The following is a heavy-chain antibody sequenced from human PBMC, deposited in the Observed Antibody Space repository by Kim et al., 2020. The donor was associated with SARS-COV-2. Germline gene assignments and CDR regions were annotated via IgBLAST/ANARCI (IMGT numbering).Heavy chain of an antibody. CDR3: ARGRPTIEYNLPAGNYYYYYGMDV. CDR2: ISSSSSYI. CDR1: GFTFSSYS. D-gene: IGHD1-26*01. V-gene: IGHV3-21*01. Sequence: GGSLRLSCAASGFTFSSYSMNWVRQAPGKGLEWVSSISSSSSYIYYADSVKGRFTISRDNAKNSLYLQMNSLRAEDTAVYYCARGRPTIEYNLPAGNYYYYYGMDVWGQGTTVTVSS. J-gene: IGHJ6*02.